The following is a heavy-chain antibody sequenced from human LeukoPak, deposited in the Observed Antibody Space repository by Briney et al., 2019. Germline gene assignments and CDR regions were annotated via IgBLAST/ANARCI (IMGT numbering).Heavy chain of an antibody. D-gene: IGHD1-26*01. CDR2: IDSGGGST. Sequence: GGSLRLSCAASGFIVTGNYMSWVRQAPGKGLEWVATIDSGGGSTHYADSVKGRFTISRDSSKNTLYLQMNSLRAEDTAVYYCARDVGPIHFDYWGQGTLVTVSS. V-gene: IGHV3-53*01. CDR3: ARDVGPIHFDY. CDR1: GFIVTGNY. J-gene: IGHJ4*02.